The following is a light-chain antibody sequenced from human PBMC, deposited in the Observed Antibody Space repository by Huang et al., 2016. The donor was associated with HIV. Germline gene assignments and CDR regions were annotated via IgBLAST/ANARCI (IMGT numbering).Light chain of an antibody. V-gene: IGKV1-6*01. CDR2: GAS. Sequence: AIQMTQSPSSLSASVGDRVTITCRASQGIRNDLGWYQQKPGKAPKLLIYGASSLQSGVPARFSGSGSGTDFTLTISSLQPEDFATYYCLQDYNYPYTFGQGTKLEIK. CDR1: QGIRND. J-gene: IGKJ2*01. CDR3: LQDYNYPYT.